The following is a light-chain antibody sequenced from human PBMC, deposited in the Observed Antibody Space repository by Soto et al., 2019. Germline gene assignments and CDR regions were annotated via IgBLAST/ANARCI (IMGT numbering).Light chain of an antibody. J-gene: IGKJ4*01. Sequence: DIQMTQSPASLSASVGDRVTITCQASQDISNYLNGYQQKPGKDTKLLIYDASNLETCVPSRFSGSGSGTDFTFTISSLQPEDIATYYCQQYDNLPLTFGGGTKVDIK. V-gene: IGKV1-33*01. CDR1: QDISNY. CDR2: DAS. CDR3: QQYDNLPLT.